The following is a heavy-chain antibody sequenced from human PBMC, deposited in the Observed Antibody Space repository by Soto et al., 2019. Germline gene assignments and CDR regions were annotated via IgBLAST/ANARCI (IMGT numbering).Heavy chain of an antibody. V-gene: IGHV4-4*02. CDR1: GASVSSTYW. D-gene: IGHD6-13*01. Sequence: QVELQESGPGLVKPSGTLSLTCAVSGASVSSTYWWSWVRQPPGKGPEWIGEINHRGSANYNPSLKGRVTMSLAISKSQFSLRLTSVTAADTAVYFCARYNAASGTYYFDYWGRGALVTVSS. CDR2: INHRGSA. CDR3: ARYNAASGTYYFDY. J-gene: IGHJ4*02.